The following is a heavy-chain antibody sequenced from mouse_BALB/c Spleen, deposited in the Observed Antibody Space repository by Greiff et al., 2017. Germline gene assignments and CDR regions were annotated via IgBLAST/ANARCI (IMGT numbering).Heavy chain of an antibody. CDR3: ARDPSISYEYETY. CDR1: GYSITSDYA. D-gene: IGHD2-4*01. CDR2: ISYSGST. J-gene: IGHJ3*01. V-gene: IGHV3-2*02. Sequence: DVQLQESGPGLVKPSQSLSLTCTVTGYSITSDYAWNWIRQFPGNKLEWMGYISYSGSTSYNPSLKSRISITRDTSKNQFFLQLNSVTTEDTATYFSARDPSISYEYETYRGQGTLGTVSA.